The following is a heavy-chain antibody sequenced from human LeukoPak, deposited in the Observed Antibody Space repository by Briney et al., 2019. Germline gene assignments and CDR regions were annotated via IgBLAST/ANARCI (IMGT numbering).Heavy chain of an antibody. CDR1: GESFSGHY. CDR3: ARGHIVVGPSALFRRLGVYYFDY. CDR2: MTHSGST. J-gene: IGHJ4*02. V-gene: IGHV4-34*01. D-gene: IGHD2-2*01. Sequence: SSDTLSLTCAVYGESFSGHYWSWIRQPPGKGLEWIGEMTHSGSTNYNPSLKSRVSISVDTSKNQFSLQMRYVTAGDTAVYYCARGHIVVGPSALFRRLGVYYFDYWGQGTLVSVSS.